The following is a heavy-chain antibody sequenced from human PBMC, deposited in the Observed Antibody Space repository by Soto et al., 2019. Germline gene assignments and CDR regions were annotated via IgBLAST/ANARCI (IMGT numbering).Heavy chain of an antibody. CDR1: GGSMSEYF. J-gene: IGHJ4*02. V-gene: IGHV4-59*01. D-gene: IGHD3-10*01. Sequence: SETLSLTCSVSGGSMSEYFWSWIRQSPGKGLEWIGYIYYLGSTDYNPSLKSRVTISADTSKRQFSLRLTSVTAADTAVYYCARDGYDGSGSPYPAYWGPGTQVTVYS. CDR2: IYYLGST. CDR3: ARDGYDGSGSPYPAY.